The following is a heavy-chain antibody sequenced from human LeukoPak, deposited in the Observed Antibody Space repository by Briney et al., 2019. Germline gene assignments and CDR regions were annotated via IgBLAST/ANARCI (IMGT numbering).Heavy chain of an antibody. CDR2: INPNSGGT. CDR3: AITDIVATADAFDI. CDR1: GYTFTGYY. J-gene: IGHJ3*02. Sequence: GASVKVSCKASGYTFTGYYMHWVRQAPGQGLEWMGWINPNSGGTNYAQKFQGRVTMTRDTSISTAYMELSRLRSDDTAVYYCAITDIVATADAFDIWGQGTMVTVSS. D-gene: IGHD5-12*01. V-gene: IGHV1-2*02.